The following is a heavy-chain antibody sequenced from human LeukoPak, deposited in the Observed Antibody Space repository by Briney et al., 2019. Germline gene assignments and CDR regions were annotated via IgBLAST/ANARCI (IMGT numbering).Heavy chain of an antibody. Sequence: GGSLRLSCATSGFTFRSYGMHWVRQAPGKGLEWVAVIWYDGNNKYYRDSVKGRFTISRDNSKNTLYLQMNSLRAEDTAIYYCARGLYSSASFLDYWGQGALVTVSS. D-gene: IGHD3-22*01. CDR2: IWYDGNNK. J-gene: IGHJ4*01. CDR3: ARGLYSSASFLDY. CDR1: GFTFRSYG. V-gene: IGHV3-33*01.